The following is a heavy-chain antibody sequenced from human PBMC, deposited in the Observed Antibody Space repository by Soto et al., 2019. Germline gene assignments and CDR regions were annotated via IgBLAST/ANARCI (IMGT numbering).Heavy chain of an antibody. CDR1: GFTFSSYS. V-gene: IGHV3-48*02. CDR3: ARGGVGEELRLGELSRIRYYFDY. Sequence: GGSLRLSCAASGFTFSSYSMNWVRQAPGKGLEWVSYISSSSSTIYYADSVKGRFTISRDNAKNSLYLQMNSLRDEDTAVYYGARGGVGEELRLGELSRIRYYFDYWGQGTLVTVSS. J-gene: IGHJ4*02. D-gene: IGHD3-16*02. CDR2: ISSSSSTI.